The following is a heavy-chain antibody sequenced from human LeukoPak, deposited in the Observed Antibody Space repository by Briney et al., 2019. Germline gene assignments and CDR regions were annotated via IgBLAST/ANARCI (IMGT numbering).Heavy chain of an antibody. CDR3: ARGGSSWQIDY. CDR1: GFTFSSYG. CDR2: LWYDGSNK. J-gene: IGHJ4*02. Sequence: GGSLRLSCAASGFTFSSYGMHWVRQASGKGLEWVAVLWYDGSNKYYADSVKGRFTISRDNSKNTLYLQMNSLRAEDTAVYYCARGGSSWQIDYWGQGTLGTVS. V-gene: IGHV3-33*01. D-gene: IGHD6-13*01.